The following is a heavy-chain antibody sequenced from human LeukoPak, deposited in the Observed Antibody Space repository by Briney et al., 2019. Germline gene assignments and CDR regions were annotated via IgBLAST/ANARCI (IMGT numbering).Heavy chain of an antibody. CDR1: GFTVSSNP. V-gene: IGHV3-21*01. Sequence: PGGSLRLSCAASGFTVSSNPMSWVRQAPGKGLEWVSSISSSSSYIYYADSVKGRFTISRDNAKDTVYLQMNSLRAEDTAVYYCARFVVVPAAMYERGAYYFDYWGQGTLVTVSS. CDR2: ISSSSSYI. D-gene: IGHD2-2*01. CDR3: ARFVVVPAAMYERGAYYFDY. J-gene: IGHJ4*02.